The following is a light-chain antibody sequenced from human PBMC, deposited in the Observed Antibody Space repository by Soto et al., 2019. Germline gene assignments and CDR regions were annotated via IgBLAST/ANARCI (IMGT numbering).Light chain of an antibody. CDR2: EVS. CDR3: SSYTSANTLV. CDR1: SSDVGGYNY. V-gene: IGLV2-14*01. Sequence: QSVLTQPASVSGSPGQSITISCTGTSSDVGGYNYVSWYQQHPGKAPKLMIYEVSNRPSGISIRFSGSKSGNTSSLTISGLQAEDEADYYCSSYTSANTLVFAGGTKLTVL. J-gene: IGLJ2*01.